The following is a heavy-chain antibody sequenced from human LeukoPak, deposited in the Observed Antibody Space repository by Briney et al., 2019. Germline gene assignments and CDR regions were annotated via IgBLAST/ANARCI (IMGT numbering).Heavy chain of an antibody. CDR2: ISSSSSSI. V-gene: IGHV3-21*04. CDR1: GFTFSSYS. CDR3: AKTPNYYDSSGYYRMYYFDY. D-gene: IGHD3-22*01. Sequence: GGSLRLSCAASGFTFSSYSMNWVRQAPGKGLEWVSSISSSSSSIHYADSVRGRFTISRDNAKNSLSLQMNSLRAEDTAVYYCAKTPNYYDSSGYYRMYYFDYWGQGTLVTVSS. J-gene: IGHJ4*02.